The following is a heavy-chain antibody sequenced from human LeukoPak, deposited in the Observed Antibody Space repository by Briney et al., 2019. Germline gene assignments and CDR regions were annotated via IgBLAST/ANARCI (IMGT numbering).Heavy chain of an antibody. CDR3: ARVWRSGGVFDI. CDR1: GFTFSDYY. V-gene: IGHV3-11*04. J-gene: IGHJ3*02. D-gene: IGHD2-8*02. CDR2: ISSSGSTI. Sequence: PEGSLRLSCAASGFTFSDYYMSWIRQAPGKGLEWVSYISSSGSTIYYADSVKGLFTISRDNAKNSLYLQMNSLRAEDTAVYYCARVWRSGGVFDIWGQGTMVTVSS.